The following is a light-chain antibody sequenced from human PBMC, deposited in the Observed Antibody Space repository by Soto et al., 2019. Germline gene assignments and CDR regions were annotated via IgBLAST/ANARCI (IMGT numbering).Light chain of an antibody. CDR3: QHYNSYSGT. V-gene: IGKV1-5*03. J-gene: IGKJ1*01. CDR1: QSIRSW. Sequence: DIQLTHSPSSLSASVGDRVTITCWPSQSIRSWLAWYQQKPGKAPKLLIYKASSLESGGPSRFSGSGSGTEYTLTISSLQPDDVATNDCQHYNSYSGTFSQGTKVDIK. CDR2: KAS.